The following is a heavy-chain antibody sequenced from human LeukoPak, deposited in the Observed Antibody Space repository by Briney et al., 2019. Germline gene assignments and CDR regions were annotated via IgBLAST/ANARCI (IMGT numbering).Heavy chain of an antibody. Sequence: SETLSLTCTVSGGSISGSSYYWEWIRQTPGKGLEWVASIYYSGNTYYNPSLRSRVTISVDTSKNQFSLKLSSVTAADTAVYYCARQNPYSSSSFYYYMDVWGKGTTVTVSS. CDR2: IYYSGNT. J-gene: IGHJ6*03. CDR1: GGSISGSSYY. CDR3: ARQNPYSSSSFYYYMDV. D-gene: IGHD6-6*01. V-gene: IGHV4-39*01.